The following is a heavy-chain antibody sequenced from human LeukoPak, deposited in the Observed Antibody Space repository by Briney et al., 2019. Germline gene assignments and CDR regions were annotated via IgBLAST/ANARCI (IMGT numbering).Heavy chain of an antibody. CDR1: GFTFSSYS. Sequence: TGGSLRLSCAASGFTFSSYSMNWVRQAPGKGLEWVSYISSSSSTIYYADSVKGRFTISRDNAKNSLYLQMNSLRAEDTAVYYCARHPNSNWDYWGQGTLVTVSS. V-gene: IGHV3-48*01. J-gene: IGHJ4*02. CDR3: ARHPNSNWDY. D-gene: IGHD6-13*01. CDR2: ISSSSSTI.